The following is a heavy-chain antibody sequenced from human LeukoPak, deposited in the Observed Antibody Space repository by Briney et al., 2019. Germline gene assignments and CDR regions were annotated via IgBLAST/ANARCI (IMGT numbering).Heavy chain of an antibody. CDR3: ARGMSGYYGMDV. V-gene: IGHV3-53*01. J-gene: IGHJ6*02. CDR1: GFTVSSNY. Sequence: GGSLRLSCAASGFTVSSNYMSWVRQAPGKGLEWVSVIYSGGSTYYADSVKGRFTIFRDNAKNTLYLQMNSLRAEDTAVYYCARGMSGYYGMDVWGQGTTVTVSS. CDR2: IYSGGST.